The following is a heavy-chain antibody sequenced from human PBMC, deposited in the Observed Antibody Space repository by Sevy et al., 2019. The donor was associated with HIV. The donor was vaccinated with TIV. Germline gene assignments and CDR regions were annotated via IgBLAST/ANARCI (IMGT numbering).Heavy chain of an antibody. Sequence: GGSLRLSCAASGFTFSSFAISWVRQAPGKGLEWVSDISGSGGGKKYADSVKGRFTVSRDNAQNTVFLQMNNLRGEETGLYYCAKEFYRGSYLEDWGQGTLVTVSS. CDR3: AKEFYRGSYLED. V-gene: IGHV3-23*01. J-gene: IGHJ4*02. CDR1: GFTFSSFA. D-gene: IGHD3-10*01. CDR2: ISGSGGGK.